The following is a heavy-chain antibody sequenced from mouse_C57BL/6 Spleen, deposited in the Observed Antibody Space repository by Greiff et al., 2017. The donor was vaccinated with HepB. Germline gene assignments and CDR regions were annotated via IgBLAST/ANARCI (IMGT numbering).Heavy chain of an antibody. J-gene: IGHJ3*01. CDR1: GFTFSSYG. CDR2: ISSGGSYT. D-gene: IGHD1-1*01. V-gene: IGHV5-6*01. Sequence: EVMLVESGGDLVKPGGSLKLSCAASGFTFSSYGMSWVRQTPDKRLEWVATISSGGSYTYYPDSVKGRFTISRDNAKNTLYLQMSSLKSEDTAMYYCARQGVEAWFAYWGQGTLVTVSA. CDR3: ARQGVEAWFAY.